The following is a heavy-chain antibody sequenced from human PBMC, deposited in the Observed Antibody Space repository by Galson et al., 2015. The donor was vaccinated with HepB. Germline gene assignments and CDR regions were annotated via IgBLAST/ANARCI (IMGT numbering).Heavy chain of an antibody. CDR1: GFTFSRYW. V-gene: IGHV3-74*01. D-gene: IGHD3-16*01. CDR3: ARDPTGFEGYHYYYMDV. Sequence: SLRLSCAASGFTFSRYWMHWVRQAPGKGLVWVSRSNSDGSSTNYADSVKGRFTISRDNAKNTLYLQMNSLRAEDTAVYYCARDPTGFEGYHYYYMDVWGKGTTVTVSS. CDR2: SNSDGSST. J-gene: IGHJ6*03.